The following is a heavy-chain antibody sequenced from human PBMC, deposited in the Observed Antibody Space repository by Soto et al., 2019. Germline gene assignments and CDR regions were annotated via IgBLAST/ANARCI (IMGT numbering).Heavy chain of an antibody. CDR2: ISDDGDST. Sequence: EVQLLESGGGLVQPGGSLRLSCGASGFTFSDNAMTWVRQAPGKGLEWVSSISDDGDSTYYADTVKGRFTISRDNSKNTLFLQMSSLGAEDTAVYYCAKTLSTGVNYGLDVWGQGTSVTVSS. D-gene: IGHD2-8*01. J-gene: IGHJ6*02. V-gene: IGHV3-23*01. CDR3: AKTLSTGVNYGLDV. CDR1: GFTFSDNA.